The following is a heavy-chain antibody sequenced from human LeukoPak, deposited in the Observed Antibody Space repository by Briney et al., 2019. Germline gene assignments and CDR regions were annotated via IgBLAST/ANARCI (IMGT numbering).Heavy chain of an antibody. Sequence: PSETLSLTCTVSGGSISSYYWSWIRQPPGKGLEWIGYIYYSGSTNYNPSLKSRVTISVDTSKNQFSLKLSSVTAADTAVYYCAREAPRVGAVGYWGQGTLVTVSS. D-gene: IGHD1-26*01. J-gene: IGHJ4*02. CDR2: IYYSGST. CDR3: AREAPRVGAVGY. CDR1: GGSISSYY. V-gene: IGHV4-59*01.